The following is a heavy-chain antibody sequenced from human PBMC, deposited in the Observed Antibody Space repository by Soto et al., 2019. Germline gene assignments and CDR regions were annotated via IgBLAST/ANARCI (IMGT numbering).Heavy chain of an antibody. D-gene: IGHD3-22*01. Sequence: SETLSLTCTVSRGSISSSGYYCSCIRQHPGKSLEWIGYIYYSGSTYYNPSLKSRVTISVDTSKNQFSLEPSSVTAADTAVYYCAREGDYYDSSGYYLGYWGQGTLVSVAS. CDR1: RGSISSSGYY. CDR2: IYYSGST. CDR3: AREGDYYDSSGYYLGY. J-gene: IGHJ4*02. V-gene: IGHV4-31*03.